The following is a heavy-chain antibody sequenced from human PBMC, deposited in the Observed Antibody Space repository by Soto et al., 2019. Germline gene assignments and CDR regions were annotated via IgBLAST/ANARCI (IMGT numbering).Heavy chain of an antibody. CDR3: ARDRPALRSLVFDY. D-gene: IGHD3-3*01. CDR1: GFTFSSYS. V-gene: IGHV3-48*01. J-gene: IGHJ4*02. Sequence: GGSLRLSCAASGFTFSSYSMNWVRQAPGKGLEWVSYISSSSSTIYYADSVKGRFTISRDNAKNSLYLQMNSLRAEDTAVYYCARDRPALRSLVFDYWGKGTLVTVSS. CDR2: ISSSSSTI.